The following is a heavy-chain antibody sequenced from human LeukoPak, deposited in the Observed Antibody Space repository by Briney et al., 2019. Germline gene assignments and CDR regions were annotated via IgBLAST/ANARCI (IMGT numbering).Heavy chain of an antibody. CDR3: AKDIVGATHNWFDP. V-gene: IGHV3-23*01. Sequence: PGGSLRLSCAASGFTFSNYAMSWVRQAPGKGLEWVSAISGSGSSTYYAASVTGRFTISRDNSKNTLYLQMNSLRAEDTAVYYCAKDIVGATHNWFDPWGQGTLVTVSS. CDR2: ISGSGSST. CDR1: GFTFSNYA. D-gene: IGHD1-26*01. J-gene: IGHJ5*02.